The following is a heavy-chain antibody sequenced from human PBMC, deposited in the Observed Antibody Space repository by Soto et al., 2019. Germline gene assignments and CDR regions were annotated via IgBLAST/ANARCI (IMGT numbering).Heavy chain of an antibody. Sequence: GGSLRLSCATSGFTFHDYAMSWVRQAPGKGLEWVSAIAFTGSATYYADSVKGRFTISRDNSKNIVYLQMDSLRVDDTALYYCVKEVETGRLVAFAVWGQGTQVTGSS. D-gene: IGHD2-2*01. V-gene: IGHV3-23*01. CDR3: VKEVETGRLVAFAV. CDR1: GFTFHDYA. CDR2: IAFTGSAT. J-gene: IGHJ4*02.